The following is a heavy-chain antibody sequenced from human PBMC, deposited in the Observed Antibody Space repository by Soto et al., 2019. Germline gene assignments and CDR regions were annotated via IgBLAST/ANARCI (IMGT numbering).Heavy chain of an antibody. CDR1: WETVSSNSAT. CDR3: ARENGAAAQAHYYYGMDV. D-gene: IGHD2-2*01. V-gene: IGHV6-1*01. Sequence: SQTLSLTCAISWETVSSNSATWNWIRQSPSRGLEWLGRTFYRSKWYNDYAVSVKSRLTINPDTSKNQFSLQLNSVTPDDTAVYYCARENGAAAQAHYYYGMDVWGQGTTVTVSS. J-gene: IGHJ6*02. CDR2: TFYRSKWYN.